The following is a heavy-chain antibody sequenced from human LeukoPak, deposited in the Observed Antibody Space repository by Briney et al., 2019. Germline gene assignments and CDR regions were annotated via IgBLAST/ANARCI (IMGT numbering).Heavy chain of an antibody. CDR3: ARGGRGGFDY. J-gene: IGHJ4*02. Sequence: GGSLRLSSAASGFPFSGYNMNWVRQSPGKGLEWVSSISPESGLYYADSVKGRFTISRDNAKTSLYLQMNNPRAEDTAVYYCARGGRGGFDYWGQGTLLTVSS. CDR2: ISPESGL. V-gene: IGHV3-69-1*01. CDR1: GFPFSGYN. D-gene: IGHD2-15*01.